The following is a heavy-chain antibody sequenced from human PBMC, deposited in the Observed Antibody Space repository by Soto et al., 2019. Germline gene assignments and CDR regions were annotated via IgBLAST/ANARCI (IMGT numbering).Heavy chain of an antibody. CDR3: AKVAIYETREHQNWFDP. CDR1: GFTFSSYG. Sequence: QVQLVESGGGVVQPGSSLRLSCAASGFTFSSYGMHWVRQAPGKGLEWVAVISYDGSNKYYADSLKGRFNISRDNAKNTLYLQMNSLRAEDTAVYYCAKVAIYETREHQNWFDPWGQGTLVTVSS. J-gene: IGHJ5*02. CDR2: ISYDGSNK. D-gene: IGHD2-2*02. V-gene: IGHV3-30*18.